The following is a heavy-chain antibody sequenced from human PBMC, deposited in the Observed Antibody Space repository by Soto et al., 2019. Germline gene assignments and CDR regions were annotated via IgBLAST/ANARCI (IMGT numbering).Heavy chain of an antibody. J-gene: IGHJ5*02. Sequence: SETLSLTCTVSGGSISSGGYYWSWIRQHPGKGLEWIGYIYYSGSTYYNPSLKSRVTISVDTSKNTLYLQMNSLRADDTAVYYCARDQTTGDWFDAWGQGALVTVSS. D-gene: IGHD4-17*01. CDR2: IYYSGST. CDR1: GGSISSGGYY. CDR3: ARDQTTGDWFDA. V-gene: IGHV4-31*03.